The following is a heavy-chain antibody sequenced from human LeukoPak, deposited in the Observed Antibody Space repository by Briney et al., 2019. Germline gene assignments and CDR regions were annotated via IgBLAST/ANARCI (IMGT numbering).Heavy chain of an antibody. CDR1: GGSISSGGYY. CDR2: IYHSGST. V-gene: IGHV4-30-2*05. CDR3: AIQPELYSSSWSLP. D-gene: IGHD6-13*01. Sequence: KASETLSLTCAASGGSISSGGYYWSWIRRPPGKGLEWSGYIYHSGSTYYNPSLKRQPTISVDTSKHQFFLKISSVTAADTAGYYCAIQPELYSSSWSLPWGQGTLVTVSS. J-gene: IGHJ5*02.